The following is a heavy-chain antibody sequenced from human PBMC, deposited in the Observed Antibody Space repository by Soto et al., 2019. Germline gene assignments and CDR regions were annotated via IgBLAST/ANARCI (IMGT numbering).Heavy chain of an antibody. CDR3: AHVSYGDPPPG. V-gene: IGHV2-5*02. J-gene: IGHJ4*02. CDR1: GFSLSTSGVG. Sequence: QITLKESGPTLVKPTQTLTLTCTFSGFSLSTSGVGVGWIRQPPGKTLEWLGLIYWDDVKRYSPSLKSKLTITKDTSKTQVVLTMTNMDPVDTATYYCAHVSYGDPPPGWGEGTLVAVSS. D-gene: IGHD4-17*01. CDR2: IYWDDVK.